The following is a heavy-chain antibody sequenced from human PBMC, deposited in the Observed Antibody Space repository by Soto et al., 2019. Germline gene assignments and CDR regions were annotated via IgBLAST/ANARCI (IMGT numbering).Heavy chain of an antibody. CDR2: INPNSGGT. D-gene: IGHD2-15*01. J-gene: IGHJ4*02. V-gene: IGHV1-2*02. CDR3: ARGRRYSGLDLGY. Sequence: QVQLVQSGAEVKKPGASVKVSCKASGYTFTGYYMHWVRQAPGQGLEWMGWINPNSGGTNYAQKFQGRVTITADESTSTAYMELSSLRSEDTAVYYCARGRRYSGLDLGYWGQGTLVTVSS. CDR1: GYTFTGYY.